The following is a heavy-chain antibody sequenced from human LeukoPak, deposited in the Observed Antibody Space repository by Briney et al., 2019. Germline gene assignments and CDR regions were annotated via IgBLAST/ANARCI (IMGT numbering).Heavy chain of an antibody. V-gene: IGHV3-48*01. CDR2: ISSSSSTM. J-gene: IGHJ5*02. Sequence: GSLLLSCAASGFTFSSYSMNWVRPAPGKGLEWVSYISSSSSTMYYADSVKSRFTISRDNAKNSLYLQVNSLRAEDTAVYYCATWNFGNWFDHWGQGTLVTVSS. D-gene: IGHD1-1*01. CDR3: ATWNFGNWFDH. CDR1: GFTFSSYS.